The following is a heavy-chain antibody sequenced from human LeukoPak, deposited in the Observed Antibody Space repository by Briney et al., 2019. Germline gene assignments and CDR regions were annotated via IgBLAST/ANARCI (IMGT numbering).Heavy chain of an antibody. V-gene: IGHV1-18*01. CDR2: ISAYNGNT. Sequence: ASVKVSCKASGYTFTSYGISWVRQAPGQGLEWMGWISAYNGNTNYAQKLQGRVTMTTDTSTSIAYMELRSLRSDDTAVYYCARGGDLDYDILTGYYNVMYNWFDPWGQGTLVTVSS. CDR3: ARGGDLDYDILTGYYNVMYNWFDP. J-gene: IGHJ5*02. CDR1: GYTFTSYG. D-gene: IGHD3-9*01.